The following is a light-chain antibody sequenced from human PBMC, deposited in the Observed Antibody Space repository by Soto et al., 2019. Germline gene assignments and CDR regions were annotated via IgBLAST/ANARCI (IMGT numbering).Light chain of an antibody. CDR3: SSYAGSNNLVV. CDR1: SSNIGSNY. V-gene: IGLV1-47*01. J-gene: IGLJ2*01. Sequence: QSVLTQPPSASGTPGQRVTISCSGSSSNIGSNYVYWYQQLPGTAPKLLIYRNNQRPSGVPDRFSGSKSGTSASLAISGLQAEDEADYYCSSYAGSNNLVVFGGGTQLTVL. CDR2: RNN.